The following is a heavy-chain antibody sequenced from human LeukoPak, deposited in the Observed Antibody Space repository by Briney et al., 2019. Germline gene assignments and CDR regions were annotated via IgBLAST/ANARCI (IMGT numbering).Heavy chain of an antibody. V-gene: IGHV3-30*18. CDR1: GFTFSNYG. CDR3: AKDSSLAAADY. D-gene: IGHD6-13*01. CDR2: ISYDGSNK. J-gene: IGHJ4*02. Sequence: GGSLRLSCAASGFTFSNYGMHWVRQAPGKGLEWVAVISYDGSNKYYADSVKGRFTISGDNSKNTLYLQMNSLRAEDTAVYYCAKDSSLAAADYWGQGTLVTVSS.